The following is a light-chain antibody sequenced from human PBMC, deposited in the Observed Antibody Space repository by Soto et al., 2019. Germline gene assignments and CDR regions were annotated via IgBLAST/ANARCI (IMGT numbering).Light chain of an antibody. J-gene: IGKJ1*01. CDR1: QSVSRK. Sequence: EIVMTHSPTTLSVSPGLGSTLSCRASQSVSRKLAWYQQKPGQAPRLLIYGASTRATGIPARLSGSGYGTELTIITSSMQSEDSEVYYCQQYNSWLWTFGQGTKVDI. CDR2: GAS. V-gene: IGKV3-15*01. CDR3: QQYNSWLWT.